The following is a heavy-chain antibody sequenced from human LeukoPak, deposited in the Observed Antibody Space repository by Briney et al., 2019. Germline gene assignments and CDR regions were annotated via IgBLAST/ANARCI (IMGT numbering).Heavy chain of an antibody. CDR3: ARGLVDTAVVDYYYYYYMDV. D-gene: IGHD5-18*01. V-gene: IGHV1-2*02. Sequence: AASVKVSCKASGHTFTSYDINWVRQATGQGLEWMGWINPNNGVTHSASKFQGRVTLTRDTSISTAYMDLTRLRSEDTAVYYCARGLVDTAVVDYYYYYYMDVWGKGTTVTVSS. CDR1: GHTFTSYD. CDR2: INPNNGVT. J-gene: IGHJ6*03.